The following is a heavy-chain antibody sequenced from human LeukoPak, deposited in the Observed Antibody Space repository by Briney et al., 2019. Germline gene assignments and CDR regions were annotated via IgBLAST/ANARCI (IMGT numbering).Heavy chain of an antibody. J-gene: IGHJ4*02. Sequence: ASVKVSCKASGYTFTSYGICWVRQAPGQGLEWMGWISAYNGNTNYAQKLQGRVTMTTDTSTSTAYMELRSLRSDDTAVYYCARTTYYYGSGSYRFDYWGQGTLVTVSS. V-gene: IGHV1-18*04. CDR3: ARTTYYYGSGSYRFDY. CDR2: ISAYNGNT. CDR1: GYTFTSYG. D-gene: IGHD3-10*01.